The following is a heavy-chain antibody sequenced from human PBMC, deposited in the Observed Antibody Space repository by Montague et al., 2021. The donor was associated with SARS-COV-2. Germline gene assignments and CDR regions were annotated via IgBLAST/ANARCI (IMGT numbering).Heavy chain of an antibody. Sequence: SETLSLTCVVSSGSISPSDTHYWGWVRQAPGKVPEWIATISYSGSTSYHPPLRSRVTISVDTSKNQISLNLRSVTAADTSVYYCARHSTTHAFDPWGQGILVTVSS. CDR3: ARHSTTHAFDP. CDR2: ISYSGST. CDR1: SGSISPSDTHY. V-gene: IGHV4-39*01. D-gene: IGHD1-1*01. J-gene: IGHJ5*02.